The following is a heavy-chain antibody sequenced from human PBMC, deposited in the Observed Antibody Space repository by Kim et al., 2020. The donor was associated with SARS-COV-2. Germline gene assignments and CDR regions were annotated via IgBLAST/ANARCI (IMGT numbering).Heavy chain of an antibody. Sequence: EKYNVDSVKGRFTIYRDNVENSLYLQMDRLRAEDTAVYFCARDMRGFDYWGQGILVTVSS. J-gene: IGHJ4*02. V-gene: IGHV3-7*01. D-gene: IGHD3-16*01. CDR2: EK. CDR3: ARDMRGFDY.